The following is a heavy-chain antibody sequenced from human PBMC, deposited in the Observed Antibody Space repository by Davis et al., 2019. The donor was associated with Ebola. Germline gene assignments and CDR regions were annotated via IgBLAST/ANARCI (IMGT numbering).Heavy chain of an antibody. J-gene: IGHJ5*02. CDR1: GGSVSSGSYY. CDR3: ARHLRRGSYSGWFDP. D-gene: IGHD1-26*01. CDR2: IYYSGST. Sequence: MPSETLSLTCTVSGGSVSSGSYYWSWIRQPPGKGLEWIGYIYYSGSTYYNPSLKSGVTISVDTSKNQFSLKLSSVTAADTAVYYCARHLRRGSYSGWFDPWGQGTLVTVSS. V-gene: IGHV4-39*01.